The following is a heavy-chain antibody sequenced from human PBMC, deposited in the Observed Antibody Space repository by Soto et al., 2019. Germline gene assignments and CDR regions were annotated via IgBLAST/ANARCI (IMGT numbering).Heavy chain of an antibody. V-gene: IGHV1-3*01. Sequence: QVQLVQSGAEVKKPGASVKVSCKASGYTFTSYAMHWVRQAPGQRLEWMGWINAGNGNTNYSQKFQGRVTITRDTSASTAYMELSSLRSEDTAVYYCARDREGSKNKYFDLWGRGTLVTVSS. D-gene: IGHD6-13*01. J-gene: IGHJ2*01. CDR2: INAGNGNT. CDR3: ARDREGSKNKYFDL. CDR1: GYTFTSYA.